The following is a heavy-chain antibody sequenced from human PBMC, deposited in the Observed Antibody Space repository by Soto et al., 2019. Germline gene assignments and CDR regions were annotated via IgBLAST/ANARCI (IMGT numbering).Heavy chain of an antibody. J-gene: IGHJ4*02. V-gene: IGHV3-21*01. D-gene: IGHD4-17*01. CDR3: ARGPTVVTPFDY. CDR2: ISSSSSYI. CDR1: GFTFSSYS. Sequence: EVQLVESGGGLVKPGGSLRLSCAASGFTFSSYSMNWVRQAPGKGLEWVSSISSSSSYIYYADSVKGRFTISRDNAKNSLYLQMNSLRAEDTAVYYCARGPTVVTPFDYWGQGTLVTVSS.